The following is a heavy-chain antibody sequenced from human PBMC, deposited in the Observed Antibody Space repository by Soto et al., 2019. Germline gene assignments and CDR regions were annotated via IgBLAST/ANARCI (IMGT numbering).Heavy chain of an antibody. Sequence: GGSLRLSCAASGFTFRSFTMNWVRQAPGKGLGWVSTISSNSAYIYYTDALRGRFTISRDNAKNSLHLQMNSLRAEDTAVYYCTRDASRDSSARGWFDPWGPGTPVTVSS. D-gene: IGHD6-13*01. CDR3: TRDASRDSSARGWFDP. CDR1: GFTFRSFT. J-gene: IGHJ5*02. V-gene: IGHV3-21*01. CDR2: ISSNSAYI.